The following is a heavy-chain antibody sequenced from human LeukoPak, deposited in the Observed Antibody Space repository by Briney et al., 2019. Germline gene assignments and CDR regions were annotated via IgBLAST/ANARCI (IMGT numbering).Heavy chain of an antibody. V-gene: IGHV1-8*01. CDR1: GYTFTSYD. Sequence: ASVKVSCKASGYTFTSYDINWVRQATGQGLEWMGWMNPNSGITGYAQKFQGRVTMTRNTSISTAYMELSSLRSEDTAVYYCARAYSNYVYYYYGMDVWGQGTTVTVSS. D-gene: IGHD4-4*01. CDR2: MNPNSGIT. J-gene: IGHJ6*02. CDR3: ARAYSNYVYYYYGMDV.